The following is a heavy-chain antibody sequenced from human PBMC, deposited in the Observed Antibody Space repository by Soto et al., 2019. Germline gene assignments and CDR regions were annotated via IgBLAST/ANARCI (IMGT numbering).Heavy chain of an antibody. CDR1: GYTFTGYY. CDR3: AKDRTIASRNFDS. CDR2: INPNSGGT. D-gene: IGHD6-6*01. V-gene: IGHV1-2*02. Sequence: ASVKVSCKASGYTFTGYYMHWVRQAPGQGLEWMGWINPNSGGTNYAQKFQGRVTMTRDTSISTAYMELSRLRSDDTAVYYCAKDRTIASRNFDSWGQGTQVTAPQ. J-gene: IGHJ4*02.